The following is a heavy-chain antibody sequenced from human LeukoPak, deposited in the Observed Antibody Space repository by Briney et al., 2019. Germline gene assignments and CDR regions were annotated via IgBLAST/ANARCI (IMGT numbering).Heavy chain of an antibody. V-gene: IGHV1-69*04. J-gene: IGHJ6*03. CDR2: IIPILGIA. Sequence: GSSVTVSCTASGGSFSNYGISWVRQAPGQGLEWMGRIIPILGIANYAQKFQGKVTITADKSTSTAYMELSSLRSEDTAVYYCARGLRYLYYYLDVWGKGTTVTVSS. CDR1: GGSFSNYG. D-gene: IGHD1-1*01. CDR3: ARGLRYLYYYLDV.